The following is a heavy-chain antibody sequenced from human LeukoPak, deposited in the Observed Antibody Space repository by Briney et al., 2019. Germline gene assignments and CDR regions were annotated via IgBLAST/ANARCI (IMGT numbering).Heavy chain of an antibody. Sequence: GGSLRLSCAASGFTFSSYSMNWVRQAPGKGLEWVSYISSSSSYTNYTDSVKGRFTISRDNAKNSLYLQMNSLRAEDTAVYYCARRSREGVDYWGQGTLVTVSS. J-gene: IGHJ4*02. CDR2: ISSSSSYT. D-gene: IGHD3-16*01. CDR1: GFTFSSYS. CDR3: ARRSREGVDY. V-gene: IGHV3-21*05.